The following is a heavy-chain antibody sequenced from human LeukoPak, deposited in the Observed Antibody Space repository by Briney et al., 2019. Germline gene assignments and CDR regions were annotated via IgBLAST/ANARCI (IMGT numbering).Heavy chain of an antibody. CDR3: AKSGGSHYYFDY. D-gene: IGHD1-26*01. Sequence: QPGRSLRLSCAASGFTFSSYGMHWVRQAPGKGLEWVAVIWYDGSNKYYADSVKGRFTISRDNSKNTLYLQMNSLRAEDTAVYYCAKSGGSHYYFDYWVRGTLVTVSS. V-gene: IGHV3-33*06. J-gene: IGHJ4*02. CDR1: GFTFSSYG. CDR2: IWYDGSNK.